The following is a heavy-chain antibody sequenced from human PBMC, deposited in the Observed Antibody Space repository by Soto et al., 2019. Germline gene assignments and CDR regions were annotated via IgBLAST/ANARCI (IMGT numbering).Heavy chain of an antibody. CDR2: IYYSGST. D-gene: IGHD3-22*01. CDR1: GGSISSGDYY. J-gene: IGHJ4*02. V-gene: IGHV4-30-4*01. CDR3: ARRSNYYDSSGAPVSDY. Sequence: QVQLQESGPGLVKPSQTLSLTCTVSGGSISSGDYYWSWIRQPPGKGLEWIGYIYYSGSTYYNPSLKSRVTISVDASKNQFSLKLSSVTAADTAVYYCARRSNYYDSSGAPVSDYWGQGTLVTVSS.